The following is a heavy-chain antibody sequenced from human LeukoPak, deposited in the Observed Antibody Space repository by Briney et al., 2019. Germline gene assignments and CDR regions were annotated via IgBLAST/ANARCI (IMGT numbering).Heavy chain of an antibody. CDR1: GYTFTIYG. D-gene: IGHD5-18*01. J-gene: IGHJ5*02. V-gene: IGHV1-18*01. CDR2: ISAYNGNT. Sequence: ASVKVSCKASGYTFTIYGISWVRQAPGQGLEWMGWISAYNGNTNYAQKLQGRVTMTTDTSTSTAYMELRSLRSDDTAVYYCARDGYSYGTRTGFDPWGQGTLVTVSS. CDR3: ARDGYSYGTRTGFDP.